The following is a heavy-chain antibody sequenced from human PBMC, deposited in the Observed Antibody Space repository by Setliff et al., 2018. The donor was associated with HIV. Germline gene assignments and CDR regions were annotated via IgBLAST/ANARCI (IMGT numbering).Heavy chain of an antibody. CDR1: GDSINSGNYY. CDR3: ATSPAGEILGSRPFYFDY. V-gene: IGHV4-31*03. Sequence: KASETLSLTCTVSGDSINSGNYYWSWIRQHPGKGLEWIGYIYYSGSTYYSPSLKSRVTISEDTSKNQFSLKMRSVTAADTAVYYCATSPAGEILGSRPFYFDYWGQGTQVTVSS. J-gene: IGHJ4*02. D-gene: IGHD3-10*01. CDR2: IYYSGST.